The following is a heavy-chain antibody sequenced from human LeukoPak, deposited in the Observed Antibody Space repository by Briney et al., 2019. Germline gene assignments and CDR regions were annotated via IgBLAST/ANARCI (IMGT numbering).Heavy chain of an antibody. CDR1: GYTLSRYY. V-gene: IGHV1-46*01. Sequence: ASVKDSCKASGYTLSRYYMHCVSPTPGQRLEWMGKINPSGGSTSYAQMFQGRVTMTRDTANNQFSLKRSSVTAADTAVYCWASYRYGYFDYWGQGTLVTVSS. CDR2: INPSGGST. J-gene: IGHJ4*02. CDR3: ASYRYGYFDY. D-gene: IGHD5-18*01.